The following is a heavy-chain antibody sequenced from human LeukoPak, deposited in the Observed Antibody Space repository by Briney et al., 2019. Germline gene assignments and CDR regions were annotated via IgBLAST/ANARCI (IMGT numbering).Heavy chain of an antibody. CDR2: IYPGDSDT. J-gene: IGHJ6*03. V-gene: IGHV5-51*01. Sequence: GESLKISCKGSGYSFTSYWIGWVRQMPGKDLEWMGIIYPGDSDTRYSPSFQGQVTISADKSISTAYLQWSSLKASDTAMYYCASGTLSDYYYMDVWGKGTTVTVSS. D-gene: IGHD2/OR15-2a*01. CDR3: ASGTLSDYYYMDV. CDR1: GYSFTSYW.